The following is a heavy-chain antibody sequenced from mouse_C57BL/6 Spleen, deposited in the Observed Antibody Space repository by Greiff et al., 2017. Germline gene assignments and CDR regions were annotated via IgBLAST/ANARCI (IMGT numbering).Heavy chain of an antibody. Sequence: EVQRVESGGGLVKPGGSLKLSCAASGFPFSDYGMHWVRQAPEKGLEGVAYISSGSSTIYYADTVKGRFTISRDNAKNTLFLQMTSLRSEDTAMYYCARGDGYDEEFAYWGQGTLVTVSA. D-gene: IGHD2-2*01. CDR2: ISSGSSTI. V-gene: IGHV5-17*01. CDR1: GFPFSDYG. CDR3: ARGDGYDEEFAY. J-gene: IGHJ3*01.